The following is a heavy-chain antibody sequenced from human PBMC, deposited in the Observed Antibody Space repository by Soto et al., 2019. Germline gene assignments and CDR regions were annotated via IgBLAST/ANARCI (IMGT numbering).Heavy chain of an antibody. J-gene: IGHJ4*02. CDR1: GFTFSSYA. CDR3: AKCSPRYSSGLKAYYFDY. CDR2: ISGSGGST. Sequence: WGSLRLSCAASGFTFSSYAMSWVRQAPGKGLEWVSVISGSGGSTYYADSVKGRFTISRDNSRNTLYLQMNSLRAEGTAVYYCAKCSPRYSSGLKAYYFDYWGQGTLVTVSS. D-gene: IGHD6-19*01. V-gene: IGHV3-23*01.